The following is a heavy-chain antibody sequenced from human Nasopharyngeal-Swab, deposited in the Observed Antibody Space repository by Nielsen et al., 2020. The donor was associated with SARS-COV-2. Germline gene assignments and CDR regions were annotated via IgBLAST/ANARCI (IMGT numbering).Heavy chain of an antibody. D-gene: IGHD2-2*01. Sequence: WIRQPPGKGLEWVSGISGSGGSTSYADSVKGRFTISRDNSKNTLYVQMNSLGAEDTAVYYCAKGGYCSSTSCKDFFDYWGQGTLVTVSS. V-gene: IGHV3-23*01. CDR3: AKGGYCSSTSCKDFFDY. J-gene: IGHJ4*02. CDR2: ISGSGGST.